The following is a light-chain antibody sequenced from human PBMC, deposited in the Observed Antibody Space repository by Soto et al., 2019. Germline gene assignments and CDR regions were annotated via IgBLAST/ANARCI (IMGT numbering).Light chain of an antibody. CDR3: SSYTSSSTYV. V-gene: IGLV2-14*01. CDR2: EVS. CDR1: SSDVGGYND. Sequence: QSALTQPASVSGSPGQSITISCTGTSSDVGGYNDVSWYQQHPGKAPKLMIYEVSNRPSGVSNRFSGSKSGNTASLTISGLQAEDEADYYCSSYTSSSTYVFGPGTKLTVL. J-gene: IGLJ1*01.